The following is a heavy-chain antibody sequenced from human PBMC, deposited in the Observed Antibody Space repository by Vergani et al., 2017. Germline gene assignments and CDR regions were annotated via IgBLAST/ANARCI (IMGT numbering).Heavy chain of an antibody. D-gene: IGHD1-1*01. Sequence: QVQLQQWGAGLLKPSETLSLTCAVYGGSFSGYYWSWIRQPPGKGLEWIGEINHSGSTNYNPSLKSRVTISVDTSKNQFSLKLSSVTAADTAVYYCARDYGLELDYWGQGTLVTVSS. CDR3: ARDYGLELDY. J-gene: IGHJ4*02. CDR1: GGSFSGYY. CDR2: INHSGST. V-gene: IGHV4-34*01.